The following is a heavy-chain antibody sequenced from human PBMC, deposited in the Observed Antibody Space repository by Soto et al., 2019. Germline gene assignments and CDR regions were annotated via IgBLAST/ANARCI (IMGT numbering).Heavy chain of an antibody. CDR3: ARGLQGADAFDI. V-gene: IGHV3-21*01. Sequence: EVQLVESGGGLVKPGGSLRLSCAASGFTFSSYSMNWVRQAPGKGLEWVSSISSSSSYIYYADSVKGRFTISRDNAKPSLYLQMTSLRAEDTAVYYCARGLQGADAFDIWGQGTMVTVSP. D-gene: IGHD3-16*01. CDR2: ISSSSSYI. J-gene: IGHJ3*02. CDR1: GFTFSSYS.